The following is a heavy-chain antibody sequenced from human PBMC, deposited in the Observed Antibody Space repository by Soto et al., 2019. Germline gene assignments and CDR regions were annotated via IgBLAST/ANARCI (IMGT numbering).Heavy chain of an antibody. Sequence: GGSLRLSCAASGFTFSSYSMNWVRQAPGKGLEWVSSISSSSSYIYYADSVKGRFTISRDNAKNSLYLQMNSLRAEDTAVYYCARDGSGYDSPDAFDIWGQGTMVTVSS. J-gene: IGHJ3*02. V-gene: IGHV3-21*01. CDR1: GFTFSSYS. CDR2: ISSSSSYI. CDR3: ARDGSGYDSPDAFDI. D-gene: IGHD5-12*01.